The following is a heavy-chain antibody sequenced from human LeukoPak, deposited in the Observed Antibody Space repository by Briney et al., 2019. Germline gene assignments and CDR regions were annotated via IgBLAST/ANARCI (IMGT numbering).Heavy chain of an antibody. CDR2: ISAYNGNT. Sequence: ASVKVSCKASGYTFTSYGISWVRQAPGQGLEWVGWISAYNGNTNYAQKLQGRVTMTTDTSTSTAYMELRSLRSDDTAVYYCARDLGGPTYYDFWSGYYPRSYYYYGMDVWGQGTTVTVSS. CDR1: GYTFTSYG. J-gene: IGHJ6*02. V-gene: IGHV1-18*01. D-gene: IGHD3-3*01. CDR3: ARDLGGPTYYDFWSGYYPRSYYYYGMDV.